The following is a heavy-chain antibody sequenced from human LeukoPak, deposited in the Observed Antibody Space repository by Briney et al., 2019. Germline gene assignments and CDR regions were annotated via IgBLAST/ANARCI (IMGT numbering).Heavy chain of an antibody. V-gene: IGHV3-11*04. CDR3: ARVRGGSGSSYAADAFDI. CDR1: GFTFSDYY. CDR2: ISSSGGTI. Sequence: TGGSLRLSCAASGFTFSDYYMSWIRQAPGKGLEWVSYISSSGGTIYYADSVKGRFTIPRDNAKNSLYLQMNSLRAEDTAVYYCARVRGGSGSSYAADAFDIWGQGTMVTVSS. J-gene: IGHJ3*02. D-gene: IGHD1-26*01.